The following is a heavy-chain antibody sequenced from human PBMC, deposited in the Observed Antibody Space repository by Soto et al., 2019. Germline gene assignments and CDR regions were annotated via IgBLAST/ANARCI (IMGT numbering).Heavy chain of an antibody. V-gene: IGHV3-73*01. CDR2: IRSKANNYAT. D-gene: IGHD3-3*01. CDR3: SRQASDFWSGKPQYYMDV. Sequence: VQLVESGGGLVQPGGSLKLSCAASGFTFSGSAMHWVRQASGKGLEWVGRIRSKANNYATAYGASVKGRFTISRDDSKNTAYLQMTSLKTEDTAVYYCSRQASDFWSGKPQYYMDVWGKGTTATVSS. J-gene: IGHJ6*03. CDR1: GFTFSGSA.